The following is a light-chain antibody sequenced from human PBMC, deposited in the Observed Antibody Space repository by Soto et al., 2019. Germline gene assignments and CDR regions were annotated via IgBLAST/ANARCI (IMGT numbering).Light chain of an antibody. CDR1: QSVSTN. Sequence: EIVMTQSPATRSASAGERATLSCRATQSVSTNLAWYQQKPGQAPRLIIYAASTRATGIPARFSGSGSGTDFTLSISSLQSEDFAVYYGQQYNDWPRTCGQGTKLEIK. V-gene: IGKV3-15*01. CDR2: AAS. CDR3: QQYNDWPRT. J-gene: IGKJ2*01.